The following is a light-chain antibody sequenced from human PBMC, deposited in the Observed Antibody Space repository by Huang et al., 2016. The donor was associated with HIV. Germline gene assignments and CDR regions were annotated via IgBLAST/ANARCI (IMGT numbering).Light chain of an antibody. CDR2: AAS. Sequence: IQLTQSPSSLTASVGDRVTITCRASQDISSYLAWYLQKPGKAPNLLIYAASTLQSGVSSRFSGGGFGTHFTLTISSLQPEDVATYYCQQLNTYPWTFGQGTKVEIK. J-gene: IGKJ1*01. CDR1: QDISSY. V-gene: IGKV1-9*01. CDR3: QQLNTYPWT.